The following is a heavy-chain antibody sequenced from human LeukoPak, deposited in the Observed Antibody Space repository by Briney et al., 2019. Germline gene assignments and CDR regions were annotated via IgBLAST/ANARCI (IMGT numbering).Heavy chain of an antibody. J-gene: IGHJ5*02. Sequence: MTSETLSLTCTVSGGSISSSSYYWGWIRQPPGKGLEWIGSIYYSGSTYYNPSLKSRVTISVDTSKNQFSLKLSSVTAADTAVYYCARVQLSSARRDSRIRFDPWGQGTLVTVSS. V-gene: IGHV4-39*07. CDR2: IYYSGST. D-gene: IGHD3-22*01. CDR3: ARVQLSSARRDSRIRFDP. CDR1: GGSISSSSYY.